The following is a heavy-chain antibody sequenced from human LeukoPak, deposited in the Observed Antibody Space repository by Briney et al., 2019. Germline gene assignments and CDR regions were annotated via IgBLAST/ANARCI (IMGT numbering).Heavy chain of an antibody. Sequence: GASVKVSCKASGGTFSSYAICWVRQAPGQGLEWMGGIIPIFGTANYAQKFQGRVTITADESTSTAYMELSSLRSEDTAVYYCAMGLSGPLTHWGQGTLVTVSP. V-gene: IGHV1-69*13. CDR2: IIPIFGTA. CDR1: GGTFSSYA. J-gene: IGHJ4*02. D-gene: IGHD1-26*01. CDR3: AMGLSGPLTH.